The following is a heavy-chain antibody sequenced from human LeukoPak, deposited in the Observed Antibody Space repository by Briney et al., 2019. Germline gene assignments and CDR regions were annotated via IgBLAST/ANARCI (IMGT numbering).Heavy chain of an antibody. J-gene: IGHJ4*02. CDR1: GFTFSSYA. V-gene: IGHV3-21*01. CDR3: ARDSRYSGYDYVDFDY. CDR2: ISSSSSYI. Sequence: PGGSLRLSCAASGFTFSSYAMSWVRQAPGKGLEWVSSISSSSSYIYYADSVKGRFTISRDNAKNSLYLQMNSLRAEDTAVYYCARDSRYSGYDYVDFDYWGQGTLVTVSS. D-gene: IGHD5-12*01.